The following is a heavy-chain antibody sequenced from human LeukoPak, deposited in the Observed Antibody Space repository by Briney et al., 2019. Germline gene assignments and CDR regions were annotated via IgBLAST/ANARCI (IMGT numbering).Heavy chain of an antibody. CDR3: AKHMRATNTYSFFGLDV. CDR2: INWNGGGT. D-gene: IGHD1-26*01. CDR1: GFTFKDYG. Sequence: LAGGSLRLSCAATGFTFKDYGMHWVRHPPGKGLEWVSSINWNGGGTDYADSVKGRFTISRDNAKNSLYLQLSSLRPEDTALYYCAKHMRATNTYSFFGLDVWGQGTTVTVSS. J-gene: IGHJ6*02. V-gene: IGHV3-9*01.